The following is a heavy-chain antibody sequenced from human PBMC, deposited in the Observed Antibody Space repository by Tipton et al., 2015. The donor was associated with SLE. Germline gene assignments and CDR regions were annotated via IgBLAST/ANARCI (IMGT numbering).Heavy chain of an antibody. D-gene: IGHD1-26*01. J-gene: IGHJ2*01. V-gene: IGHV4-59*01. CDR2: FYYSGST. Sequence: TLSLTCTVSGGSISSYYWSWIRQPPGKGLEWIGYFYYSGSTNYNPSLKSRVTISVDTSKNQFSLKLSSVTAADTAVYYCARDVGSYGDWYFDLWGRGTLVTVSS. CDR1: GGSISSYY. CDR3: ARDVGSYGDWYFDL.